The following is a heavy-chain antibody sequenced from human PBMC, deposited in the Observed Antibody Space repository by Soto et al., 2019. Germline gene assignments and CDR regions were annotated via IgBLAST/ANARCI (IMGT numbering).Heavy chain of an antibody. CDR2: ISAYNGNT. Sequence: ASVKVSCKASGYTFTSYGISWVRQAPGQGLEWMGWISAYNGNTNYAQKLQGRVTMTTDTSTSTAYMELRSLRSDDTAVYYCARELESYEYTTFDYWGQGTLVTVSS. V-gene: IGHV1-18*01. CDR3: ARELESYEYTTFDY. D-gene: IGHD5-12*01. CDR1: GYTFTSYG. J-gene: IGHJ4*02.